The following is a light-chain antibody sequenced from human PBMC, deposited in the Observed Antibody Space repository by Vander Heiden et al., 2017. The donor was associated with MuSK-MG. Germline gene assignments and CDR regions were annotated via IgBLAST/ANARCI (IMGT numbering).Light chain of an antibody. V-gene: IGKV1-33*01. J-gene: IGKJ1*01. CDR1: QGISNY. Sequence: DIQMTQSPPPLSASVGDRVPLTRPASQGISNYLNWYQQKPGKAPKHLIYDASYLETAVASKRSRGSCAGEYSSTIISRLPDDNATYYYRQQGKLTPWTFGQGTKVEIK. CDR2: DAS. CDR3: RQQGKLTPWT.